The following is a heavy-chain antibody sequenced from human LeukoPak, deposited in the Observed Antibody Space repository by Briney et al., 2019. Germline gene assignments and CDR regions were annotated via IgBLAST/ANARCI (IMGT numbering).Heavy chain of an antibody. CDR2: IKADGSDK. V-gene: IGHV3-7*01. J-gene: IGHJ4*02. CDR3: ARDFE. CDR1: GFTFSINW. Sequence: GESLRLSCAASGFTFSINWMTWVPQAPGKGLEWVANIKADGSDKYYVDSVKGRFTVSRDNAKNSLYLQMNRLRAEETAIYYCARDFEGGQGTLDSVS.